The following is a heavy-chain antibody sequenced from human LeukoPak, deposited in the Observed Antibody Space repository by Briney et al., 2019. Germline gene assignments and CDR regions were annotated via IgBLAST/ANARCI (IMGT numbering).Heavy chain of an antibody. Sequence: SSETLSLTCTVSGYSISSGYYWGWIRQPPGKGLEWIGSIYHSGSTYYNPSLKSRVTISVDTSKNQFSLKLSSVTAADTAVYYCAREGKTYYDILTGYKPLYYFDYWGQGTLVTVSS. J-gene: IGHJ4*02. D-gene: IGHD3-9*01. CDR2: IYHSGST. V-gene: IGHV4-38-2*02. CDR3: AREGKTYYDILTGYKPLYYFDY. CDR1: GYSISSGYY.